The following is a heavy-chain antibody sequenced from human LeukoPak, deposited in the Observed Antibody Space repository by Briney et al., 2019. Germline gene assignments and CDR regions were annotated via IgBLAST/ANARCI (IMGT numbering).Heavy chain of an antibody. Sequence: PGGSLRLSCAATGFAFSTYTMNWVRQAPGKGLEWVSSISATSSYVYYADSVKGRFTISRDNAKNSLFLQLNSLRAEDTAVYYCARAHVPITVFGVVHYNDYSGQGTMVTVSS. CDR1: GFAFSTYT. V-gene: IGHV3-21*01. J-gene: IGHJ4*02. CDR3: ARAHVPITVFGVVHYNDY. D-gene: IGHD3-3*01. CDR2: ISATSSYV.